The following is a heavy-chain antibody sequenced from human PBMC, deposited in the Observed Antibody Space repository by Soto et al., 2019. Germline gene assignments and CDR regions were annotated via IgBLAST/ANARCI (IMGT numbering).Heavy chain of an antibody. Sequence: EVQLVESGGGLVQPGGSLRLPCAASGFTFSTYWMTWVRQPPGKGLEWVASINQDGSERYYVDSVRGRFTISIDNAKNSLYLQMNSPRAEDTAVYYCVCGGNFFVYWGQGTLFTVSP. CDR2: INQDGSER. D-gene: IGHD3-16*01. J-gene: IGHJ4*02. CDR3: VCGGNFFVY. V-gene: IGHV3-7*01. CDR1: GFTFSTYW.